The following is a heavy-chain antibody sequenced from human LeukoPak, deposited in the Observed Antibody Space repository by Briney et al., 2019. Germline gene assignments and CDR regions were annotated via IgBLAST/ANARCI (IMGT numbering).Heavy chain of an antibody. Sequence: AETLSLTCAVYGGSFSGYYWSWIRQPPGQGLEWIGEINHSGSTNYSPSLKSRVTISVDTSKNQFSLKLSSVTAADTAVYYCARGGGRVVVIGYYYMDVWGKGTTVTVSS. CDR3: ARGGGRVVVIGYYYMDV. V-gene: IGHV4-34*01. CDR1: GGSFSGYY. D-gene: IGHD3-22*01. J-gene: IGHJ6*03. CDR2: INHSGST.